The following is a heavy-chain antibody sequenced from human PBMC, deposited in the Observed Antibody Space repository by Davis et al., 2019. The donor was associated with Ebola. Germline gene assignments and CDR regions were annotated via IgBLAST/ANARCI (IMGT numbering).Heavy chain of an antibody. J-gene: IGHJ4*01. CDR1: GFTFSSYA. CDR2: IDPDGTGT. CDR3: VRDSGYYSHDY. V-gene: IGHV3-74*01. Sequence: PGGSLRLSCAASGFTFSSYAMHWVRQAPGKGLVWVARIDPDGTGTNYADSVKGRFTISRDNAKNTLSLQMNSLRVEDTAVYYCVRDSGYYSHDYWGHGTLVTVSS. D-gene: IGHD5-12*01.